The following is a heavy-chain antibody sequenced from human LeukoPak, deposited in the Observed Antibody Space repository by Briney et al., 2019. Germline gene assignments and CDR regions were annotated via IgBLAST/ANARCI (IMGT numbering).Heavy chain of an antibody. CDR3: VEGSGWSSFDY. CDR2: INSDGSST. V-gene: IGHV3-74*01. CDR1: GFTFSSYW. D-gene: IGHD6-19*01. J-gene: IGHJ4*02. Sequence: GGSLRLSCAASGFTFSSYWMHWVRQAPGKGLVWVSRINSDGSSTSYADSVKGRFTISRDNAKNTLYLQMNSLRAEDTAVYYCVEGSGWSSFDYWGQGTLVTVSS.